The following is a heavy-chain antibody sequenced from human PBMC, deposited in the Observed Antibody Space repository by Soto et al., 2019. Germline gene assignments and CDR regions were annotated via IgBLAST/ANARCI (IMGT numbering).Heavy chain of an antibody. J-gene: IGHJ4*02. Sequence: PGWSLRLSCVASGFIFNTYAMHWVRQAPGQGLEWVAVLSYDGKNTHYADSVKGRFTISRDNSNNTVHLQLNSLRPEDTAVYYCARSGGDTFRRFDFWGQGAMVTVSS. CDR3: ARSGGDTFRRFDF. CDR2: LSYDGKNT. D-gene: IGHD2-21*02. V-gene: IGHV3-30*04. CDR1: GFIFNTYA.